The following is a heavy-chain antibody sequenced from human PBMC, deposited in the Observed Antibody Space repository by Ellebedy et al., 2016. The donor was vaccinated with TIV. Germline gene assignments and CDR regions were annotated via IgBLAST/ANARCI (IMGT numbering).Heavy chain of an antibody. D-gene: IGHD4-23*01. CDR1: GYTFTSYG. CDR3: ARDRGMTTVVTPNFDY. J-gene: IGHJ4*02. CDR2: ISAYNGNT. Sequence: ASVKVSCKASGYTFTSYGISWVRQAPGQGLEWMGWISAYNGNTNYAQKLQGRVTMTTDTSTSTAYMELRSLRSDDTAVYYCARDRGMTTVVTPNFDYWGQGTLVTVSS. V-gene: IGHV1-18*01.